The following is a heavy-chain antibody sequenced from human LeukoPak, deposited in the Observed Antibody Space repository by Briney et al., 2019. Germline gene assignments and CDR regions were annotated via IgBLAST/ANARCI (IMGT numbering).Heavy chain of an antibody. Sequence: ASVKVSCKASGYTFTSYYMHWVRQAPGQGLEWMGIINPSGGSTSYAQKFQGRVTMTRDMSTSTVYMELSSLRSDDTAVYYCARDFYGGNSWVYDAFDIWGQGTMVTVSS. CDR3: ARDFYGGNSWVYDAFDI. V-gene: IGHV1-46*01. CDR2: INPSGGST. J-gene: IGHJ3*02. D-gene: IGHD4-23*01. CDR1: GYTFTSYY.